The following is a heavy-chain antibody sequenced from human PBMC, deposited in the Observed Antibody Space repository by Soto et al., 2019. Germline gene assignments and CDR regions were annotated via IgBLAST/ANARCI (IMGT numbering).Heavy chain of an antibody. CDR3: ARTMIIAARSEEAMDV. J-gene: IGHJ6*02. CDR2: ISYDGSNK. CDR1: GFTFSSYA. Sequence: GGSLRLSCAASGFTFSSYATHWVRQAPGKGLEWVAVISYDGSNKYYADSVKGRFTISRDNSKNTLYLQMNSLRAEDTAVYYCARTMIIAARSEEAMDVWGQGTTVTVSS. D-gene: IGHD6-6*01. V-gene: IGHV3-30-3*01.